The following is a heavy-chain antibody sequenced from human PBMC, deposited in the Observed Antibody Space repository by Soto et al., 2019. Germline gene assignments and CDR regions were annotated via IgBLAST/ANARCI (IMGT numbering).Heavy chain of an antibody. CDR1: GYTFTSYA. Sequence: ASVKVSCKASGYTFTSYAMHWVRQAPGQRLEWMGWINAGNGNTKYSQKFQGRVTITRDTSASTAYMELSSLRSEDTAVYYCARAEPDYYDSSGYYYSYWGQGTLVTVDS. V-gene: IGHV1-3*01. D-gene: IGHD3-22*01. CDR3: ARAEPDYYDSSGYYYSY. J-gene: IGHJ4*02. CDR2: INAGNGNT.